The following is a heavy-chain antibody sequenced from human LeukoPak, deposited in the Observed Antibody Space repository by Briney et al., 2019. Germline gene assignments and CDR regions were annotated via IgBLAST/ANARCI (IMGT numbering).Heavy chain of an antibody. V-gene: IGHV4-59*08. CDR3: AGPTTVTTSPYYYYGMDV. Sequence: PSETLSLTCTVSGGSISSYYWSWIRQPPGKGLEWIGYIYYSGSTNCNPSLKSRVTISVDTSKNQFSLKLSSVTAADTAVYYCAGPTTVTTSPYYYYGMDVWGQGTTVTVSS. CDR2: IYYSGST. J-gene: IGHJ6*02. CDR1: GGSISSYY. D-gene: IGHD4-17*01.